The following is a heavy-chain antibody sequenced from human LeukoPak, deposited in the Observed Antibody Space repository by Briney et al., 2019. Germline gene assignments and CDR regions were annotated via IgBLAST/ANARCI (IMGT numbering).Heavy chain of an antibody. CDR2: IYYSGIT. CDR3: ARLGRPDGFDI. V-gene: IGHV4-39*01. J-gene: IGHJ3*02. CDR1: GGGISSSSYY. D-gene: IGHD2-15*01. Sequence: PSETLSLTCTVSGGGISSSSYYWGWIRQPPGKGLEWIANIYYSGITYHNPSLKSRVTISVDTSNNQFSLKLSSVTAADTAVYYCARLGRPDGFDIWGQGTIVTVSS.